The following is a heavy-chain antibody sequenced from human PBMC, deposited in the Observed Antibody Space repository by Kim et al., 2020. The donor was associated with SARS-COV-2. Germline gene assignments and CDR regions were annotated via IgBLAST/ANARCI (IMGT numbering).Heavy chain of an antibody. V-gene: IGHV3-23*01. Sequence: GGSLRLSCAASGFTFSSYAMSWVRQAPGKGLEWVSAISGSGGSTYYADSVKGRFTISRDNSKNTLYLQMNSLRAEDTAVYYCAKGERRTVTTSWYFDLWGRGTLVTVSS. J-gene: IGHJ2*01. CDR2: ISGSGGST. CDR1: GFTFSSYA. D-gene: IGHD4-17*01. CDR3: AKGERRTVTTSWYFDL.